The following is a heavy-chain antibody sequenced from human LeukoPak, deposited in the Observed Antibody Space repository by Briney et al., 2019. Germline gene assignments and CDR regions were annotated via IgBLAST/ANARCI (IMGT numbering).Heavy chain of an antibody. J-gene: IGHJ5*02. CDR3: ARYTYDSSSSRFGP. CDR1: GFTVSSNY. D-gene: IGHD6-6*01. CDR2: IYSGGST. V-gene: IGHV3-66*01. Sequence: GGSLRLSCAASGFTVSSNYMSWVRQAPGKGLEWVSVIYSGGSTYYADSVKGRFTISRDNSKNTLYLQMNSLRAEDTAVYYCARYTYDSSSSRFGPWGQGTLVTVSS.